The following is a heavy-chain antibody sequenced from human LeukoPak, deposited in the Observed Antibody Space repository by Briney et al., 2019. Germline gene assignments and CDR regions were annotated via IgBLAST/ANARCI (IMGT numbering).Heavy chain of an antibody. V-gene: IGHV3-30-3*01. CDR2: ISYDGTNE. CDR1: GFAFGSYA. D-gene: IGHD2-2*01. Sequence: GRSLRLSCAASGFAFGSYAMHWVRQAPGKGLEWVALISYDGTNEYYADSVKGRFTIPRDNSKNTLYLQMNSLRAEDTALYYCAREGDNNKWYRFQHWGQGTLVTVSS. J-gene: IGHJ1*01. CDR3: AREGDNNKWYRFQH.